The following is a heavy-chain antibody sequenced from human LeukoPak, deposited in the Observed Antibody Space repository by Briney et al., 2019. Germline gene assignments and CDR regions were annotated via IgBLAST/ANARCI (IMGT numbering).Heavy chain of an antibody. J-gene: IGHJ4*02. Sequence: PSETLSLTCTVSGDSISTSGYYYDWIRQPPGKGLEWIGNIYYIGNTWYNPSLKSRVTMSVDTSKNQFSLRLSSVTAADTAVYYCTRGPYDSSGYGYWGQGTLVTVSS. CDR2: IYYIGNT. CDR1: GDSISTSGYY. V-gene: IGHV4-39*01. D-gene: IGHD3-22*01. CDR3: TRGPYDSSGYGY.